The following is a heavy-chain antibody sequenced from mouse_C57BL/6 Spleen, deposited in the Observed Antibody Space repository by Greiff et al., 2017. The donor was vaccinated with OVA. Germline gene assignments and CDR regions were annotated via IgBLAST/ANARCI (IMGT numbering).Heavy chain of an antibody. CDR1: GYTFTDYY. D-gene: IGHD1-1*01. V-gene: IGHV1-26*01. CDR2: INPNNGGT. CDR3: ARKGGSSLRYFDV. J-gene: IGHJ1*03. Sequence: EVQLQQSGPELVKPGASVKISCKASGYTFTDYYMNWVKQSHGKSLDWIGDINPNNGGTSYNQKFKGKATLTVDKSSSTAYMELRSLTSEDSAVYYCARKGGSSLRYFDVWGTGTTVTVSS.